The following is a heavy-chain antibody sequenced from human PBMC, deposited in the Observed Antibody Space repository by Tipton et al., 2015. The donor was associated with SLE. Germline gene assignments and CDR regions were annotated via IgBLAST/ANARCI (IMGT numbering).Heavy chain of an antibody. Sequence: TLSLTCAVYGGSFSGYYWSWIRQPPGKGLEWIGEINHSGSTNYNPSLKSRVTISVDTSKNQFSLKLSSVTAADTAVYYCARGTRGSYDWNYSFDYWGQGTLVTVS. CDR3: ARGTRGSYDWNYSFDY. CDR1: GGSFSGYY. D-gene: IGHD1-7*01. J-gene: IGHJ4*02. V-gene: IGHV4-34*01. CDR2: INHSGST.